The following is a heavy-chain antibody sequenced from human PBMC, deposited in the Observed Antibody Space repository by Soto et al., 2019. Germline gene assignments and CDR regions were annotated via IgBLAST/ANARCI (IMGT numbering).Heavy chain of an antibody. Sequence: SGPTLVNPTQTLTLTCTFSGFSLSTSGVGVGWIRQPPGKALEWLALIYWDDDKRYSPSLKSRLTITKDTSKNQVVLTMTNMDSVDTATYYCAHMNYDYVWGSYRYWYFDYWGQGTLVTVSS. D-gene: IGHD3-16*02. CDR2: IYWDDDK. CDR3: AHMNYDYVWGSYRYWYFDY. J-gene: IGHJ4*02. V-gene: IGHV2-5*02. CDR1: GFSLSTSGVG.